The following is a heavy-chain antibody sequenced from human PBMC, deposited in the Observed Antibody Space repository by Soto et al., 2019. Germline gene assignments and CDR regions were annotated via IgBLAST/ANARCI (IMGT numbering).Heavy chain of an antibody. Sequence: EVQLVASGGGLVQPGGSLRLSCAASGFTFSSYSMNWVRQAPGKGMEWVSYISSRSSTIYYADSVKGRFTISRDTAKNSLYLQMNSLRAEATAVYYCAREYCSSTSCLNGFDPWGQGTLVTVSS. J-gene: IGHJ5*02. CDR3: AREYCSSTSCLNGFDP. CDR1: GFTFSSYS. CDR2: ISSRSSTI. V-gene: IGHV3-48*01. D-gene: IGHD2-2*01.